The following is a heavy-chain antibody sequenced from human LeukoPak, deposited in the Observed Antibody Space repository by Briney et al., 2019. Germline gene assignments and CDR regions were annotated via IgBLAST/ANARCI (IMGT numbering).Heavy chain of an antibody. CDR1: GGTFSSYA. CDR2: IIPIFGIA. Sequence: GASVKVSCKASGGTFSSYAISWVRQAPGQGLEWTGRIIPIFGIANYAQKFQGRVTITADKSTSTAYMELSSLRSEDTAVYYCARDGAGGYSNYYYGMDVWGQGTTVTVSS. V-gene: IGHV1-69*04. CDR3: ARDGAGGYSNYYYGMDV. J-gene: IGHJ6*02. D-gene: IGHD4-11*01.